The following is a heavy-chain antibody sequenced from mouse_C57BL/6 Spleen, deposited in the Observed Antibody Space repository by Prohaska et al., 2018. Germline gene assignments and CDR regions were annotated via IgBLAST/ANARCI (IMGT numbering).Heavy chain of an antibody. V-gene: IGHV1-81*01. CDR1: GYTFTSYG. D-gene: IGHD2-3*01. CDR2: IDPRSGNT. CDR3: AREDGYYPY. Sequence: QVQLQQSGAELARPGASVKLSCKASGYTFTSYGISWVKQRTGQGLEWIGVIDPRSGNTYFIGKLKGKATLAADKSSSTAYMELRSLTSEDSAVYFCAREDGYYPYWGQGTTLTVSS. J-gene: IGHJ2*01.